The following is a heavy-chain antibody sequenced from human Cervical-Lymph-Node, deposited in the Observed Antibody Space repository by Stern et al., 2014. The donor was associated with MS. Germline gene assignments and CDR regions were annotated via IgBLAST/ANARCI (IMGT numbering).Heavy chain of an antibody. D-gene: IGHD4-17*01. V-gene: IGHV4-30-2*01. CDR2: IYHSGST. CDR1: GGSISSGGYS. Sequence: QLQLQESGSGLVKPSQTLSLTCAFSGGSISSGGYSWSWIRQPPGKGLELIWYIYHSGSTSYNPSLKSPATIYVDTSKNQFSLKLSSVTAADTAVYYCARSSTVTPNAFDIWGQGTMVTVSS. J-gene: IGHJ3*02. CDR3: ARSSTVTPNAFDI.